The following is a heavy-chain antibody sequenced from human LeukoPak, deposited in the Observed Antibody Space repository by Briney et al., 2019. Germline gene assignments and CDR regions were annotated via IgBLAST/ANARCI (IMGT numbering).Heavy chain of an antibody. Sequence: GGSLRLSCAASGFTFSSYEMNWVRQAPGKGLEWVSYISSSGSTIYYADSVKGRFTISRDNAKNSLYLQMNSLRAEDTAVYYCARDCYGILTGYYGVGMDVWGQGTTVTVSS. D-gene: IGHD3-9*01. J-gene: IGHJ6*02. CDR1: GFTFSSYE. V-gene: IGHV3-48*03. CDR2: ISSSGSTI. CDR3: ARDCYGILTGYYGVGMDV.